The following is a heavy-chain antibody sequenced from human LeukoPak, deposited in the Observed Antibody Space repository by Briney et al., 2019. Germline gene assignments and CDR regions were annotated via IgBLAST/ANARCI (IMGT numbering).Heavy chain of an antibody. CDR1: GFTVSSNY. Sequence: PGGSLRLSCAASGFTVSSNYMSWVRQAPGKGLEWVSVICSGGSTYYADSVKGRFTISRDNSKNTLYLQMNSLRAEDTAVYYCAKDRDGYNPDYWGQGTLVTVSS. V-gene: IGHV3-53*01. J-gene: IGHJ4*02. CDR3: AKDRDGYNPDY. CDR2: ICSGGST. D-gene: IGHD5-24*01.